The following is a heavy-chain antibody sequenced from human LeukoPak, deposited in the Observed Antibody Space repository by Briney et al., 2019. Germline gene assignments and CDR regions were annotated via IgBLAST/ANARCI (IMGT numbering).Heavy chain of an antibody. J-gene: IGHJ5*02. CDR3: ARHDYIWGSYRRFDP. CDR2: IYHSGST. Sequence: SETLSLTCTVSGDSISGSSYYWGWIRQPPGKGLESIGSIYHSGSTYHKPSLKSRVTISVDTSKNQFSLKLNSVTAADTAVYYCARHDYIWGSYRRFDPWGQGTLVTVSS. CDR1: GDSISGSSYY. V-gene: IGHV4-39*01. D-gene: IGHD3-16*02.